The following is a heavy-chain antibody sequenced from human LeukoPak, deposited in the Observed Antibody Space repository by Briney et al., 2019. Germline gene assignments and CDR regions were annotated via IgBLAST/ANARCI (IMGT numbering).Heavy chain of an antibody. J-gene: IGHJ4*02. V-gene: IGHV3-53*01. CDR2: IYSGGST. Sequence: GGSLRLSCAASGFTVSSNYMSWVRQAPGKGLEWVSVIYSGGSTYYADSVKGRFTISKDNSKNTLYLQMNSLRAEDTAVYYCARDSGFGELLDYWGQGTLVTVSS. CDR1: GFTVSSNY. CDR3: ARDSGFGELLDY. D-gene: IGHD3-10*01.